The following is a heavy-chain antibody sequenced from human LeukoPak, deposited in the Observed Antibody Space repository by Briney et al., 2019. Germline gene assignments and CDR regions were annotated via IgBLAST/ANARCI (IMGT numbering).Heavy chain of an antibody. CDR2: ISYDGSNK. CDR1: GFTFSSYA. V-gene: IGHV3-30-3*01. Sequence: GGSLRLSCAASGFTFSSYAMHWVRQAPGKGLEWVAVISYDGSNKYYADSVKGRFTISRDNAKNSLYLQMNSLRAEDTAVYYCARATLGDYGDLMDAFDIWGQGTMVTVSS. J-gene: IGHJ3*02. CDR3: ARATLGDYGDLMDAFDI. D-gene: IGHD4-17*01.